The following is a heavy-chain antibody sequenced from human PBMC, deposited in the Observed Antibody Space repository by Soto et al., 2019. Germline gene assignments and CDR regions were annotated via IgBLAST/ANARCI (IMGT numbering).Heavy chain of an antibody. J-gene: IGHJ6*02. CDR3: ARDLFYGIDV. CDR2: ISSSGSDI. Sequence: LRLSCAASGFTFSDYFLTWIRQAPGKGLEWASYISSSGSDIYYADSVKGRFTISRDNAQNSLYLQMNSLRAEDTAVYYCARDLFYGIDVWGQGTTVTVSS. CDR1: GFTFSDYF. V-gene: IGHV3-11*01.